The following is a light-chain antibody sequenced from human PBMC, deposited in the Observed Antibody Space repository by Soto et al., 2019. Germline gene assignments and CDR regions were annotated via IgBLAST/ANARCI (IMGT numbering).Light chain of an antibody. CDR3: QQRSNWVWT. CDR1: QSVSHY. V-gene: IGKV3-11*01. CDR2: DAT. Sequence: EIVLTQSPATLSLSPGERATLSCRASQSVSHYLVWYQQKPGQAPRLLIYDATNRATGIPARFSGSGSGTDFTLTISSLEPEDFAVYYCQQRSNWVWTFGQGTKVEIK. J-gene: IGKJ1*01.